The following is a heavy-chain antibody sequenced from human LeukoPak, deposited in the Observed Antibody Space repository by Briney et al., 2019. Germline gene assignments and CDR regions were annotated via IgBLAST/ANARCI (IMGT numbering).Heavy chain of an antibody. Sequence: PGGSLRLSCTASGFTFGDYAMSWVRQAPGKGLECVGFIRSKTYGGTTEYAASVKGRFTISRDDSKSIAYLQMNSLKAEDTAVYYCTRVGYCSTTSCYWFGHWGQGTLVTVSS. D-gene: IGHD2-2*01. CDR1: GFTFGDYA. J-gene: IGHJ5*02. CDR3: TRVGYCSTTSCYWFGH. V-gene: IGHV3-49*04. CDR2: IRSKTYGGTT.